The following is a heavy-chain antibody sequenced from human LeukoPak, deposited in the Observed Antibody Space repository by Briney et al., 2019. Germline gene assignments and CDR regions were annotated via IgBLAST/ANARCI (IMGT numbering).Heavy chain of an antibody. CDR3: ARQPAYDILIGYEYYFDY. CDR1: GYIFTSYW. Sequence: GESLKISCKGSGYIFTSYWIVWVRQLPGKGLEWMGIIYPGDSDTRYSPSFQGQVTISAGKSISTAYLQWSSLKASDTAMYYCARQPAYDILIGYEYYFDYWGQGTLVTVSS. CDR2: IYPGDSDT. V-gene: IGHV5-51*01. J-gene: IGHJ4*02. D-gene: IGHD3-9*01.